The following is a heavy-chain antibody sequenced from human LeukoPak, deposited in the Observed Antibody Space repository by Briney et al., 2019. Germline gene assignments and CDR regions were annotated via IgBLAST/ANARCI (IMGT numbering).Heavy chain of an antibody. CDR2: ISGSGDRT. J-gene: IGHJ4*02. Sequence: TGGSLRLSCAASGFTFSNYDMSWVRQAPGKGLEWVSTISGSGDRTYYADSVKGRFTISRDNSKNTLYLQMSSLRAEDTAVYYCAKDNDVPEDWGQGTLVTVSS. CDR3: AKDNDVPED. V-gene: IGHV3-23*01. D-gene: IGHD2-8*01. CDR1: GFTFSNYD.